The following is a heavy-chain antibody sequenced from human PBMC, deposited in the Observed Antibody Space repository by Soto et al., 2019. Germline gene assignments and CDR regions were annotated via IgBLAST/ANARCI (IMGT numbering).Heavy chain of an antibody. V-gene: IGHV3-74*01. D-gene: IGHD1-26*01. CDR3: ERGQWGVFDL. Sequence: DVQLVESGGGSVQPGGSLSLSCAATGFTFSYYWMHWVRQAPGKGLVWVSRIHSDGSSTTDADSVKGRFTISRDNAKNALYVQMNSLSAEDTAVYYFERGQWGVFDLWGQGTMVTVAS. CDR2: IHSDGSST. CDR1: GFTFSYYW. J-gene: IGHJ3*01.